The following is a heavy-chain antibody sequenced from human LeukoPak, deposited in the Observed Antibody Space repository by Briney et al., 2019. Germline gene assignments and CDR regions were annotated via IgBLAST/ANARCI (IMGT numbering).Heavy chain of an antibody. CDR3: ARDHNYDYVPDMFDY. CDR1: RYTFTSYA. CDR2: INTNTGNP. D-gene: IGHD3-16*01. Sequence: ASVKVSCKASRYTFTSYAMNWVRQAPGQGLEWMGWINTNTGNPTYAQGFTGRFVFSLDTSVSMAYLQISSLKAEDTAVYYCARDHNYDYVPDMFDYWGQGTLVTVSS. J-gene: IGHJ4*02. V-gene: IGHV7-4-1*04.